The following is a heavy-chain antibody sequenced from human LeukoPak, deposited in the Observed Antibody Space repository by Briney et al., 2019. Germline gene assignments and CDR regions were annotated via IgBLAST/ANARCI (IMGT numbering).Heavy chain of an antibody. V-gene: IGHV3-21*01. CDR1: GFTFSSYS. D-gene: IGHD6-19*01. CDR2: ISSSSSYI. Sequence: PGGSMRLSSAASGFTFSSYSMNWVRQAPGKGLEWVSSISSSSSYIYYADSVKGRFTISRDNAKNSLYLQMNSLRAEDTAVYYCARDGGPVAGNYWGQGTLVTVSS. J-gene: IGHJ4*02. CDR3: ARDGGPVAGNY.